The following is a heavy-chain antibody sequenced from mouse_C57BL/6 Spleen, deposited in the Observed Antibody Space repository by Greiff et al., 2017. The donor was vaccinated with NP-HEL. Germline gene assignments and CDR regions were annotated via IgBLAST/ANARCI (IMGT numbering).Heavy chain of an antibody. CDR3: AREGSSSAWFAY. D-gene: IGHD1-1*01. Sequence: QVQLQQSGAELVKPGASVKMSCKASGYTFTSYWITWVKQRPGQGLEWIGDIYPGSGSTNYNEKFKSKATLTVDTSSSTAYMQLSSLTSEDSAVYYCAREGSSSAWFAYWGQGTLVTVSA. V-gene: IGHV1-55*01. CDR2: IYPGSGST. CDR1: GYTFTSYW. J-gene: IGHJ3*01.